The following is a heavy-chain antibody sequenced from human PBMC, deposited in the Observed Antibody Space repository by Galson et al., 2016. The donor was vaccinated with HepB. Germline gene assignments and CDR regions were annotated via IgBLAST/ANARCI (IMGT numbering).Heavy chain of an antibody. CDR3: ARAGSSLTAYYN. V-gene: IGHV1-69*13. J-gene: IGHJ4*02. D-gene: IGHD3-9*01. CDR2: SNTIFGPA. CDR1: GGTFSTYA. Sequence: SVKVSCKASGGTFSTYAINWVRQAPGQGLEWMGGSNTIFGPANYAQKFQGRATITADGSTSTAYMELRSLRSEDTAVYYCARAGSSLTAYYNWGQGTLVTVSS.